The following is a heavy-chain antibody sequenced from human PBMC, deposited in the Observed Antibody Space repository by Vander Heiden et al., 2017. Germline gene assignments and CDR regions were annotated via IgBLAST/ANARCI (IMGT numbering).Heavy chain of an antibody. J-gene: IGHJ6*02. CDR1: GGSISSYY. V-gene: IGHV4-59*01. CDR3: ARVQRELRFHYYYYGMDV. CDR2: IYYSGST. Sequence: QVQLQESGPGLVQPSETLSLTCTVPGGSISSYYWSWIRQPPGKGLEWIGYIYYSGSTNYNPSLKSRVTISVDTSKNQFSLKLSSVTAADTAVYYCARVQRELRFHYYYYGMDVWGQGTTGTVSS. D-gene: IGHD1-7*01.